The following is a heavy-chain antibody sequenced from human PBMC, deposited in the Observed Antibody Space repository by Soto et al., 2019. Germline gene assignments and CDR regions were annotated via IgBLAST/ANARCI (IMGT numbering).Heavy chain of an antibody. CDR1: GFTFGDYA. D-gene: IGHD6-19*01. CDR3: VRSSFLDY. V-gene: IGHV3-49*03. CDR2: IRSKGYGGAT. Sequence: GGSLRLSCTGSGFTFGDYAMSWFRQAPGKGLEWVGVIRSKGYGGATEYAASVRGRFTISRDDSKDIAYLQMNSLKTEDTAMYYCVRSSFLDYWGQGTLVTVSS. J-gene: IGHJ4*02.